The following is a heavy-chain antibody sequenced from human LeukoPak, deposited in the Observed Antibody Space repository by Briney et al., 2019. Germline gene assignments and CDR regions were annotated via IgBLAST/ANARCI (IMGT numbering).Heavy chain of an antibody. Sequence: GGSLRLSCAASGFSFSSYAMSWICQAPGKGLVSVSRIDPNGRYTSYADSVKGRFTISRDNAKNTLYLQMNTLGAEDTALYYCVRGSTDWNGMDVWGQGTTVTVSS. CDR1: GFSFSSYA. D-gene: IGHD6-19*01. CDR2: IDPNGRYT. J-gene: IGHJ6*02. CDR3: VRGSTDWNGMDV. V-gene: IGHV3-74*01.